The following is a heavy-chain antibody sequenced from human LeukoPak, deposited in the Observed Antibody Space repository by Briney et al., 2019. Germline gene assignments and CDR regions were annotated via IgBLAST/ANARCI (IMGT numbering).Heavy chain of an antibody. Sequence: PSETLSLTCGVSGDSISSYYWSWIRQPPGKGLEWIGYIYYSGSTNYNPSLKSRVTISVDTSKNQFSLKLSSVTAADTAVYYCARGTYYDFWSGYSAYYFDYWGQGTLVTVSS. CDR1: GDSISSYY. CDR3: ARGTYYDFWSGYSAYYFDY. CDR2: IYYSGST. D-gene: IGHD3-3*01. V-gene: IGHV4-59*01. J-gene: IGHJ4*02.